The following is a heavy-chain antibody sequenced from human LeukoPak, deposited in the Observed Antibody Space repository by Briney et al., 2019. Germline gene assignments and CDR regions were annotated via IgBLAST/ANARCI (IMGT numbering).Heavy chain of an antibody. J-gene: IGHJ6*02. Sequence: PSETLSLTCTVSGGSISSYYWSWIRQPAGKGLEWIGRIYTSGSTNYNPSLKSRVTMSVDTSKNQFSLKLSSVTAADTAVYYCARDPSSSSFSYYGMDVWGQGTTVTVSS. D-gene: IGHD6-6*01. CDR3: ARDPSSSSFSYYGMDV. CDR1: GGSISSYY. V-gene: IGHV4-4*07. CDR2: IYTSGST.